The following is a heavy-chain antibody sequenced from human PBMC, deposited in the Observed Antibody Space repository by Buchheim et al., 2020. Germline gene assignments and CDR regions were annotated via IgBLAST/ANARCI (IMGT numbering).Heavy chain of an antibody. CDR1: GFTFSSDW. Sequence: EERLVESGGGLGQPGGSLRLSCAASGFTFSSDWMHWVRQAPGKGLVWVSRINPDGSDTTYADSVKGRFTISRDNGRNTLYLQMNSLRGEDTDIYYCTRSANFFRGMDVWGQGTT. CDR2: INPDGSDT. D-gene: IGHD2-15*01. J-gene: IGHJ6*02. CDR3: TRSANFFRGMDV. V-gene: IGHV3-74*01.